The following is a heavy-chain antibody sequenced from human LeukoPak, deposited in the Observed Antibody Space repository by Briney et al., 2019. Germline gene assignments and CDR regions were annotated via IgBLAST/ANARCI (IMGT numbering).Heavy chain of an antibody. J-gene: IGHJ4*02. D-gene: IGHD3-3*02. CDR1: GGSISSSSYY. Sequence: ASETLSLTCTVSGGSISSSSYYWGWIRQPPGKGLEWIGSIYYSGSTYYNPSLKSRVTISVDTSKNQFSLKLSSLTAADTAVYYCARLRRSRLAEFDYWGQGTLVTVSS. CDR3: ARLRRSRLAEFDY. CDR2: IYYSGST. V-gene: IGHV4-39*07.